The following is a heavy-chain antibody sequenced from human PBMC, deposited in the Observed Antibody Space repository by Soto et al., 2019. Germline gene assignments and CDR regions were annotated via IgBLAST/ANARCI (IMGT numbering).Heavy chain of an antibody. CDR1: GYSFTNYW. Sequence: PGASRKISCEASGYSFTNYWIDWVRQMPGKGLEWMGIIHPGDSDTKYSPSFQGQVTISVDKSITTAYLQWSSLKASDTAMYYCARTPGPEVAASLEYYYFSGMDVWGQGTTVTVSS. CDR2: IHPGDSDT. V-gene: IGHV5-51*01. CDR3: ARTPGPEVAASLEYYYFSGMDV. J-gene: IGHJ6*02. D-gene: IGHD2-15*01.